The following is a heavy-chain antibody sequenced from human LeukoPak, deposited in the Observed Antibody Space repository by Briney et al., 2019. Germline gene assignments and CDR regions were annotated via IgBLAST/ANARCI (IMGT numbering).Heavy chain of an antibody. CDR1: GGSFNGYY. CDR3: ARLVVTAPQYHYYMDV. V-gene: IGHV4-34*01. Sequence: LETLSLTCNVSGGSFNGYYWTWIRQPPGKGLEWIAEINHIGTTNHNPSLKSRVSVSTDTSKNQFFLKLTSVTAADTALYYCARLVVTAPQYHYYMDVWGEGTTVTVSS. D-gene: IGHD2-21*02. J-gene: IGHJ6*03. CDR2: INHIGTT.